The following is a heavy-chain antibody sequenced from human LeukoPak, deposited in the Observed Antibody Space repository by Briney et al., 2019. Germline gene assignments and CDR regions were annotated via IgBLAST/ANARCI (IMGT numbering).Heavy chain of an antibody. D-gene: IGHD1-26*01. CDR3: ARSNNIVGATYFDY. V-gene: IGHV3-64*02. CDR2: ISSDGGNI. J-gene: IGHJ4*02. Sequence: PGGSLRLSCAASGFTFSTYAMHWVRQAPGKGLEYISSISSDGGNIYYADSVKGRFTISRDNSKNTLYLQMGRLRAEDMAVYYCARSNNIVGATYFDYWGQGTLVTVSS. CDR1: GFTFSTYA.